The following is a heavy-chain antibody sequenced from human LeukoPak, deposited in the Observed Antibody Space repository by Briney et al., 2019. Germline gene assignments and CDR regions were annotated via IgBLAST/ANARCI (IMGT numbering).Heavy chain of an antibody. V-gene: IGHV3-33*01. Sequence: GRSLRLSCAPSGFTFSNHGMHWVRQAPGKGLEWVAVIWYDGTNKYYAESVEGRFTISRDNSKNRLYLQMNSLRAEDTAVYYCARGVKTIDYWGQGTLVTVSS. J-gene: IGHJ4*02. CDR3: ARGVKTIDY. CDR1: GFTFSNHG. D-gene: IGHD3-10*01. CDR2: IWYDGTNK.